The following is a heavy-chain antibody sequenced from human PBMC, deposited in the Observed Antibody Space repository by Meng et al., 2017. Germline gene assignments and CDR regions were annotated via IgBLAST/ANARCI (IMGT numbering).Heavy chain of an antibody. CDR1: GGSFSGYY. Sequence: GLLQRSGAGLLKPSETLSLNCAVYGGSFSGYYWSWFRQPPGKGLEWIGEINHSGSTNYNPSLKSRVTISVDTSKNQFYLKLSSVTASDTAVYYCARGYCSGGSCYSNWFDPWGQGTLVTVSS. J-gene: IGHJ5*02. CDR3: ARGYCSGGSCYSNWFDP. V-gene: IGHV4-34*01. D-gene: IGHD2-15*01. CDR2: INHSGST.